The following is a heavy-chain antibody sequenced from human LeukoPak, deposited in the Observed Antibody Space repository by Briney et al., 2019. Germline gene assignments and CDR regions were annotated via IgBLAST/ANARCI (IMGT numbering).Heavy chain of an antibody. Sequence: GESLKISWKTSGYSFTTFWIGWVRQMPGTGLEGVGAIYPDDSDTRYSPSFQGQVVISADRSIRTAYLQWNTLKTSDTAMYYCVRQRGASGTINHFDPWGQGTLVTVSS. J-gene: IGHJ5*02. CDR1: GYSFTTFW. CDR3: VRQRGASGTINHFDP. CDR2: IYPDDSDT. D-gene: IGHD3-10*01. V-gene: IGHV5-51*01.